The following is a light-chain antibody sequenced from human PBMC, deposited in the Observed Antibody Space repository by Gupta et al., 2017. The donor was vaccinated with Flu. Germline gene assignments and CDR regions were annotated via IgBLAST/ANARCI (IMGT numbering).Light chain of an antibody. CDR3: GSYTGSGTV. CDR1: SSDIGAYNY. V-gene: IGLV2-14*01. CDR2: EVS. J-gene: IGLJ3*02. Sequence: QSALTQPASVSGSPGQSITISCTGTSSDIGAYNYVSWYQQHPNKAPKLMIYEVSNRPSGVSKRFSGSKSGNTASLTISGLQADDEADYYCGSYTGSGTVFGGGTKVAVL.